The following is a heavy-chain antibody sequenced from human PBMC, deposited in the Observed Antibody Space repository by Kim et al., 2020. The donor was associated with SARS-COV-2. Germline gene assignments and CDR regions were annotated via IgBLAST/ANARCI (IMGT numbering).Heavy chain of an antibody. CDR2: TYKSQKSWFF. J-gene: IGHJ4*01. CDR1: GDSISRKDTA. CDR3: VGASGAWYPDY. Sequence: SQTLSLSCDISGDSISRKDTAWHWIRQSPSSGLEWLGRTYKSQKSWFFDYAVSVRGRATVTPDSSTNQFILHLNSVTPADTGVYYCVGASGAWYPDYWG. V-gene: IGHV6-1*01. D-gene: IGHD6-19*01.